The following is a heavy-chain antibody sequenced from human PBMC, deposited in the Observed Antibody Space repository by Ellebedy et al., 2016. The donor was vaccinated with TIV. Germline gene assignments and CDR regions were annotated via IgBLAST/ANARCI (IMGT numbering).Heavy chain of an antibody. CDR1: GFAFSDSA. CDR3: AIARRWYPTFDS. J-gene: IGHJ4*01. V-gene: IGHV3-23*01. Sequence: PGGSLRLSCAASGFAFSDSAMSWVRQAPGKGLEWVSSITFTGVSTYYADAVKGRFTISRDNSKNTLYLQMNSLRGEDSALYYCAIARRWYPTFDSWGQGALVTVSS. CDR2: ITFTGVST. D-gene: IGHD5-24*01.